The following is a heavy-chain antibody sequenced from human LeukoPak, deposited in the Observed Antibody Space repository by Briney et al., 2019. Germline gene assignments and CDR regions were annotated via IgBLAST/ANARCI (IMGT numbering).Heavy chain of an antibody. D-gene: IGHD3-3*01. CDR3: AREHYDFWSGYSPLDY. CDR1: GYTFTGYY. Sequence: ASVKVSCKASGYTFTGYYMHWVRQAPGQWLEWMGWINPNSGGTNYAQKFQGRVTMTRDTSISTAYMELSRLRSDDTAVYYCAREHYDFWSGYSPLDYWGQGTLVTVSS. CDR2: INPNSGGT. J-gene: IGHJ4*02. V-gene: IGHV1-2*02.